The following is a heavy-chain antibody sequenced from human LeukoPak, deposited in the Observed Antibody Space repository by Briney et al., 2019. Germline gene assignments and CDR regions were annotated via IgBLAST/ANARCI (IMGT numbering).Heavy chain of an antibody. Sequence: ETLSLTCAVGGGSISSSSYYGGWVRQPRGKGLEGIGGGCYSGSTYYNPSRKSRVTISVDTSKNQFSLKLSSVTAADTAVYYCARHLVVGTLYGEVGGWFDPWGQGTLVTVSS. CDR2: GCYSGST. J-gene: IGHJ5*02. CDR3: ARHLVVGTLYGEVGGWFDP. D-gene: IGHD2/OR15-2a*01. CDR1: GGSISSSSYY. V-gene: IGHV4-39*07.